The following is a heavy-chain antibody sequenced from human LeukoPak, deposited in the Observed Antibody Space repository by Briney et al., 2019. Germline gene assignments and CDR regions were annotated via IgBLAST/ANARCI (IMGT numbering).Heavy chain of an antibody. Sequence: SETLSLTCTVSGGSISSYYWSWIRQPPGKGLEWIGEINHSGSTNYNPSLKSRVTISVDTSKNQFSLKLSSVTAADTAVYYCARLKRGYCSSTSCYLHYYYYMDVWGKGTTVTIS. CDR3: ARLKRGYCSSTSCYLHYYYYMDV. V-gene: IGHV4-34*01. CDR1: GGSISSYY. D-gene: IGHD2-2*01. CDR2: INHSGST. J-gene: IGHJ6*03.